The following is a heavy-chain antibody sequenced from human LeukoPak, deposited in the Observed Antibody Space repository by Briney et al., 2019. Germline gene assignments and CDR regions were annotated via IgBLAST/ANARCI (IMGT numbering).Heavy chain of an antibody. J-gene: IGHJ4*02. CDR3: ARAHTPNVVSATPY. Sequence: PGGSLRLSCAASGFTFSSYWMSWVRQAPGKGLEWVANIKQDGREKYYVDSVKGRFTISRDNSKNTLYLQVGSLRVEDTALYYCARAHTPNVVSATPYWGQGTLVTV. D-gene: IGHD2-15*01. V-gene: IGHV3-7*01. CDR1: GFTFSSYW. CDR2: IKQDGREK.